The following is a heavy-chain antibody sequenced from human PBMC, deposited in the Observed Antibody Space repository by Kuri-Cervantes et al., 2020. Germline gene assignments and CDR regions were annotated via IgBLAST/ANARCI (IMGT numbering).Heavy chain of an antibody. D-gene: IGHD6-19*01. Sequence: SVKVSCKASGYTFTSYYMHWVRQAPGQGLEWMGGIIPIFGTANYAQKFQGRVTITADESTSTAFMELSSLRSEDTAVYYCARDRREGHQWLVPWSYYYYGMDVWGQGTTVTVSS. CDR2: IIPIFGTA. CDR3: ARDRREGHQWLVPWSYYYYGMDV. V-gene: IGHV1-69*13. J-gene: IGHJ6*02. CDR1: GYTFTSYY.